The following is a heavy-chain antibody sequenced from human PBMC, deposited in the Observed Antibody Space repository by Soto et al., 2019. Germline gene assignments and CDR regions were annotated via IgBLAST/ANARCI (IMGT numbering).Heavy chain of an antibody. CDR3: ATRYSHVHF. J-gene: IGHJ4*02. CDR2: INPNSGDT. CDR1: GYAFTGYY. D-gene: IGHD5-18*01. Sequence: ADSVKVSCKSSGYAFTGYYIHWVRQAPGQGLEWMGWINPNSGDTNYAQKFQGRVTMTRDTSFSTAYMELSSLRSDDTAVYYCATRYSHVHFWGQGTLVTGSS. V-gene: IGHV1-2*02.